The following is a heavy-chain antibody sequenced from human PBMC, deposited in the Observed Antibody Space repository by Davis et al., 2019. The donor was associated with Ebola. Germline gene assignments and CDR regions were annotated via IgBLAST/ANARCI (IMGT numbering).Heavy chain of an antibody. CDR2: ISGSGGST. Sequence: GGSLRLSCAASGFTFSSYSMNWVRQAPGKGLEWVSAISGSGGSTYYADSVKGRFTISRDNSKNTLYLQMNSLRAEDTAVYYCAKTRSIVVVVPYDYWGQGTLVTVSS. D-gene: IGHD2-15*01. V-gene: IGHV3-23*01. CDR3: AKTRSIVVVVPYDY. CDR1: GFTFSSYS. J-gene: IGHJ4*02.